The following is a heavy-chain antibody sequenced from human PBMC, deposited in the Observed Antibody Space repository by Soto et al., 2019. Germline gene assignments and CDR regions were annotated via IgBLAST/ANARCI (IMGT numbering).Heavy chain of an antibody. CDR3: ARGEEIVVVPAAMLCCYYGIDV. CDR2: INPNSVGT. V-gene: IGHV1-2*04. D-gene: IGHD2-2*01. CDR1: GYTFTGYY. Sequence: QVQLVQSGAEVKKPGASVKVSCKASGYTFTGYYMHWVRQAPGQGLEWMGWINPNSVGTNYAQKSQGWVTMTRDTAVSTAYMVLCMLRSAGTAVYYCARGEEIVVVPAAMLCCYYGIDVWGQGTTVTVSS. J-gene: IGHJ6*02.